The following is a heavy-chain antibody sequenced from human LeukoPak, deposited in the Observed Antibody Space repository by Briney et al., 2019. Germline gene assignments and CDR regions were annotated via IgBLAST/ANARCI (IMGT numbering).Heavy chain of an antibody. V-gene: IGHV4-61*02. D-gene: IGHD2-2*02. CDR3: ARGKDAYTILDS. CDR1: GASVTRGKYF. CDR2: ISTTGST. Sequence: PSETLSLTCTVSGASVTRGKYFWTWVRQPAGKGLEWLGRISTTGSTDYNPSVKSRITISVDTSKNLFSLRLTSVTAADTAVYFCARGKDAYTILDSWGQGSLVTVSS. J-gene: IGHJ4*02.